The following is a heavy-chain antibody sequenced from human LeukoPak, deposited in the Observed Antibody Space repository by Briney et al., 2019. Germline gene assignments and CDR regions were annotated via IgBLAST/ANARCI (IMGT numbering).Heavy chain of an antibody. D-gene: IGHD2-21*02. CDR2: IKQDGSEK. CDR1: GFTFSSYW. J-gene: IGHJ4*02. Sequence: QPGGSLRLSCAASGFTFSSYWMSWVRQAPGKGLEWVANIKQDGSEKYYVDSVKGRFTISRDNAKNSLYLQMNSLRAEDTAVYYCARGYSSGDSTDFDYWGQGTLVTVSS. V-gene: IGHV3-7*01. CDR3: ARGYSSGDSTDFDY.